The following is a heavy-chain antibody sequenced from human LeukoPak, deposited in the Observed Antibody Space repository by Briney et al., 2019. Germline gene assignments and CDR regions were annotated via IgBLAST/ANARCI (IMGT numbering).Heavy chain of an antibody. D-gene: IGHD6-19*01. CDR1: GYTFSSYG. J-gene: IGHJ4*02. V-gene: IGHV1-18*01. CDR3: ARGAVAGERNFDY. CDR2: ISLYNGNT. Sequence: EASVKVSCKASGYTFSSYGLSWVRQAPGQGLEWVGWISLYNGNTHYAQRLQGRVTMTRDMSTSTVYMELSSLRSEDTAVYYCARGAVAGERNFDYWGQGTLVTVPS.